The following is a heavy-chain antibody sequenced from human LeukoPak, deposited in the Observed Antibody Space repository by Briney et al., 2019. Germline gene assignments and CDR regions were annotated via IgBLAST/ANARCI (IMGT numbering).Heavy chain of an antibody. CDR1: GYSFTSYY. D-gene: IGHD1-26*01. Sequence: ASVKVSCKASGYSFTSYYIHWVRQAPGQGLEWMGIINPSGGSTSNAQKFQGRVTMTRGTSTSTVYMELSSLRSEDTAVYYCARALVGATSNLDYWGQGTLFTVSS. CDR3: ARALVGATSNLDY. CDR2: INPSGGST. J-gene: IGHJ4*02. V-gene: IGHV1-46*01.